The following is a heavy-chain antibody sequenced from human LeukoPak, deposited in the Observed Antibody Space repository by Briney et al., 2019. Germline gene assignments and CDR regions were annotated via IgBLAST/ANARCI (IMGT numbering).Heavy chain of an antibody. D-gene: IGHD2-2*01. CDR2: ISAYNGNT. V-gene: IGHV1-18*04. CDR1: GYTFTSYV. CDR3: ERDAVDIVVVPADHHDAFDI. Sequence: ASVKVSCKASGYTFTSYVISWVRQPPGQGLEWMGWISAYNGNTNYAHKLQGRVTMTTDTSTSTAYMELRSLRSDDKAVYYCERDAVDIVVVPADHHDAFDIWGQGTMVTVSS. J-gene: IGHJ3*02.